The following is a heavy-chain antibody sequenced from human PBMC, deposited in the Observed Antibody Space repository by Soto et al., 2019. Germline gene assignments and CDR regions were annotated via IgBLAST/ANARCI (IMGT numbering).Heavy chain of an antibody. J-gene: IGHJ3*02. D-gene: IGHD3-10*01. CDR3: ASHVLLWFGPI. V-gene: IGHV3-48*01. CDR1: GFTFSSYS. CDR2: ISSSSTI. Sequence: EVQLVESGGGLVQPGGSLRLSCAASGFTFSSYSMNWVRQAPGKGLEWVSYISSSSTIYYADSVKGRFTISRDNAKNSLYLQMNSLRAEDTAVYYCASHVLLWFGPIWGQGTMVTVSS.